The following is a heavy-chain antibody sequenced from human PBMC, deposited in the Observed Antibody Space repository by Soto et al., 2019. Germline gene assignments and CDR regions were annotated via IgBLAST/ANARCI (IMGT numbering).Heavy chain of an antibody. J-gene: IGHJ5*02. D-gene: IGHD2-15*01. CDR3: TSESSQTILDGVPCYSVQTKVHES. V-gene: IGHV3-15*01. CDR2: IKSRVAGGPT. Sequence: EVQLAESGGGLVKPGESLRLTCAASGFSFTNAWMSWVRQAPGKGQEWVGGIKSRVAGGPTAYSVLVKGRFTFSRDDSRDMLFLQLNSLKIEHTAVYYCTSESSQTILDGVPCYSVQTKVHESWGQGTLVTVSS. CDR1: GFSFTNAW.